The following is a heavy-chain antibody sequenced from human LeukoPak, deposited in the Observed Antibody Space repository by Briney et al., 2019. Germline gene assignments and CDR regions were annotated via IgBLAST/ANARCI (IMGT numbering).Heavy chain of an antibody. D-gene: IGHD5-24*01. V-gene: IGHV1-8*01. CDR2: MNPNSGNT. CDR1: GYTFTSYD. J-gene: IGHJ3*02. CDR3: ARERRDDYNWDASHI. Sequence: ASVQVSCKASGYTFTSYDINWVRQATGQGLEWMGWMNPNSGNTGYAQKFQGRVTMTRNTSISTAYMELRSLRSDDTAVYYCARERRDDYNWDASHIWGQGTMVTVSS.